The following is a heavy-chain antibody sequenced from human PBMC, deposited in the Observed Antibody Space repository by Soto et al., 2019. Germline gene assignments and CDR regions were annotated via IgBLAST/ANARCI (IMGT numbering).Heavy chain of an antibody. CDR3: ARPLFSSRYYFDY. Sequence: QVQLVQSGAEVKKPGASVKVSCKASGYTFTSYAMHWVRQAPGQRLEWMGWINAGNGNKKYSQKYQGRDTITRDTSASTAYMELSSLRSEDTAVYYCARPLFSSRYYFDYWGQGTLVTVAS. D-gene: IGHD6-13*01. J-gene: IGHJ4*02. CDR2: INAGNGNK. CDR1: GYTFTSYA. V-gene: IGHV1-3*01.